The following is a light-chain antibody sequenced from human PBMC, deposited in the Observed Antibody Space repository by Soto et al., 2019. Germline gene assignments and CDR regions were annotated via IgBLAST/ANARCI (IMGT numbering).Light chain of an antibody. CDR2: GAS. CDR1: QSVSSN. V-gene: IGKV3D-15*01. CDR3: QQYNNWPPRRT. J-gene: IGKJ3*01. Sequence: EIVMTQSPATLSVSPGERATLSCRASQSVSSNLAWYQQKPGQAPRLLIYGASIRATGIPARFSGSGSGTEFTLTISSLQSEDFAVYYCQQYNNWPPRRTFGPGTRWIS.